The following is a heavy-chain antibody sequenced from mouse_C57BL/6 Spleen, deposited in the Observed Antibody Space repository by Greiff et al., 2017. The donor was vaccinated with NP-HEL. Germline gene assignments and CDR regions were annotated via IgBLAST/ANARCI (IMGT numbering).Heavy chain of an antibody. J-gene: IGHJ4*01. CDR1: GYTFTDHT. CDR2: IYPRDGST. D-gene: IGHD1-1*01. Sequence: QVQLQQSDAELVKPGASVKISCKVSGYTFTDHTIHWMKQRPEQGLEWIGYIYPRDGSTKYNEKFKGKATLTADKSSSTAYMQLNSLTSEDSAVYFCARRGLLRAYYYAMDYWGQGTSVTVSS. V-gene: IGHV1-78*01. CDR3: ARRGLLRAYYYAMDY.